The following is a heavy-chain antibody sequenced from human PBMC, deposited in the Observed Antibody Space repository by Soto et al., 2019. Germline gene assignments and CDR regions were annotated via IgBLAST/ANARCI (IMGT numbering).Heavy chain of an antibody. CDR3: AKEATTSRSWFDP. V-gene: IGHV1-18*01. D-gene: IGHD4-17*01. Sequence: QVPLVQSGPEVKKPGASVKVSCKASGYTFNGYGIAWVRQAPGQGLEWMGWISAYNGNTNYAQKRQGRVTMTTDTSTSTAYMELRSLRSDDTAVYYGAKEATTSRSWFDPGGQGTLVTVSS. J-gene: IGHJ5*02. CDR2: ISAYNGNT. CDR1: GYTFNGYG.